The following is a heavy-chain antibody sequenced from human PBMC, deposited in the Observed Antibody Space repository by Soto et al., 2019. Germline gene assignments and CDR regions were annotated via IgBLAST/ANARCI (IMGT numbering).Heavy chain of an antibody. D-gene: IGHD1-20*01. CDR3: ARSKPPYNWNY. CDR2: IYYSGST. Sequence: SETLSLTYTVSGGSISSGDYYWSWIRQPPGKGLEWIGYIYYSGSTYYNPSLKSRVTISVDTSKNQFSLKLSSVAAADTAVYYCARSKPPYNWNYWGQGTLVTVSS. J-gene: IGHJ4*02. CDR1: GGSISSGDYY. V-gene: IGHV4-30-4*01.